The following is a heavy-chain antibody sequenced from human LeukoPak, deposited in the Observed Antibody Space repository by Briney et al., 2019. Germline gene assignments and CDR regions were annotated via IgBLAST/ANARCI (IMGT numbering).Heavy chain of an antibody. Sequence: PGGSLRLSCAASGFTVSSNYMSWVRQAPGKGLEWVANIKQDGSEKYYVDSAKGRFTISRDNAKNSLYLQMNSLRAEDTAVYYCARGDYQTYWGQGTLVTVSS. CDR1: GFTVSSNY. J-gene: IGHJ4*02. D-gene: IGHD4-17*01. CDR3: ARGDYQTY. CDR2: IKQDGSEK. V-gene: IGHV3-7*01.